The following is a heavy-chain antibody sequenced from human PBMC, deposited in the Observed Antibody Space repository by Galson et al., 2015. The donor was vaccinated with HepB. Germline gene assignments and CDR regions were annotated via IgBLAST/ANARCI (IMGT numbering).Heavy chain of an antibody. CDR2: ITASGGGT. CDR1: GITFSSYA. Sequence: SLRLSCAASGITFSSYAMNWVRQAPGKGLEWVPGITASGGGTYYADSVKGRFTISRDSSKNTQYLQMDSLRDDDTAVYYCAKNPSRPAFDCWGQATLVTVSS. V-gene: IGHV3-23*01. D-gene: IGHD2-2*01. CDR3: AKNPSRPAFDC. J-gene: IGHJ4*02.